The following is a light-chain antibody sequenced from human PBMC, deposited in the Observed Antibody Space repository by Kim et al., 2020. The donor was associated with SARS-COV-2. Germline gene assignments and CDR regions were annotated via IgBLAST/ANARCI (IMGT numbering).Light chain of an antibody. CDR3: QQTSSTPPWT. Sequence: DIQMTQSPSSLSASVGDRVTITCRASQSISSFLNWYQQKPGRAPKLLIYVASTLQSGVPSRFSGSGSGTEFSLTISSLQPEDSATYYCQQTSSTPPWTFGQGTKVDIK. CDR2: VAS. V-gene: IGKV1-39*01. J-gene: IGKJ1*01. CDR1: QSISSF.